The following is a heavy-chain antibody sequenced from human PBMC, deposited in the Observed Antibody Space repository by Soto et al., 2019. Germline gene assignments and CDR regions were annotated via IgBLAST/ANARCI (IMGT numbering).Heavy chain of an antibody. V-gene: IGHV6-1*01. J-gene: IGHJ5*02. Sequence: PSQTLSLTCAISGDSVSSNSSSWNWIRQSPSRGLEWLGRTYYRSKWYNDYAVSVKSRITINPDTSKNQFSLQLNSVTPEDTAVYYCARGSGWLWEIRFDPWGQGTLVTVSS. CDR1: GDSVSSNSSS. CDR3: ARGSGWLWEIRFDP. D-gene: IGHD6-19*01. CDR2: TYYRSKWYN.